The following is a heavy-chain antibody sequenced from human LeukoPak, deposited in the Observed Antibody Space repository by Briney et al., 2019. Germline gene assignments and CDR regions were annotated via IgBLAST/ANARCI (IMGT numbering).Heavy chain of an antibody. D-gene: IGHD3-22*01. CDR2: ISYDGSNK. CDR1: GFTFSSYG. CDR3: AKSGLYYDSSGYYSEFGDY. V-gene: IGHV3-30*18. J-gene: IGHJ4*02. Sequence: PGGSLRLSCAASGFTFSSYGMHWVRQAPGKGLEWVAVISYDGSNKYYADSVKGRFTISRDNSKNTLYLQMNSLRAEDTAVYYCAKSGLYYDSSGYYSEFGDYWGQGTLVTVSS.